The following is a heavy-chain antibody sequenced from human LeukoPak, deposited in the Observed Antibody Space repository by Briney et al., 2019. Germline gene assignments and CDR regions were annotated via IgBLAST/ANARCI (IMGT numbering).Heavy chain of an antibody. V-gene: IGHV3-21*01. CDR3: ARVGMTTMTVDV. Sequence: GGSLRLSFAASGXTFRSYSINWVRQAPGKGLDWVSSISSGGNYRYYADSVKGLFTISRDNAKNSLYLQMNSLRAEDTAVYYCARVGMTTMTVDVWGQGTTVTVSS. CDR2: ISSGGNYR. J-gene: IGHJ6*02. D-gene: IGHD5-24*01. CDR1: GXTFRSYS.